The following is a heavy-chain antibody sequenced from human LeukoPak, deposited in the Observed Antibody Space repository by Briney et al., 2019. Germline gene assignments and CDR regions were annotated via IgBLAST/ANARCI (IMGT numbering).Heavy chain of an antibody. CDR1: VGSISSGGYY. V-gene: IGHV4-31*03. J-gene: IGHJ4*02. CDR2: IYYSGST. Sequence: SQTLSLTCTVSVGSISSGGYYWSWIRQHPGKGLEWIGYIYYSGSTYYNPSLKSRVTISVDTSKNQFSLKLSSVTAADTAVYYCAREERGSSWFIDYWGQGTLVTVSS. D-gene: IGHD6-13*01. CDR3: AREERGSSWFIDY.